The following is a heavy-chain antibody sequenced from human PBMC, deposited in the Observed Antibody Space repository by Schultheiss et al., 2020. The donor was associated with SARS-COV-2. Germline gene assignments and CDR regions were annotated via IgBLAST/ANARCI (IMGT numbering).Heavy chain of an antibody. Sequence: SETLSLTCTVSGGSISSFYWSWIRQPPGKGLEWIGYIYYSGSTNYNPSLKSRVTISVDTSKNQFSLKLSSVTAADTAVYYCARDTGGAYSWGQGTLVTVSS. J-gene: IGHJ4*02. D-gene: IGHD2-8*02. CDR3: ARDTGGAYS. CDR1: GGSISSFY. V-gene: IGHV4-59*12. CDR2: IYYSGST.